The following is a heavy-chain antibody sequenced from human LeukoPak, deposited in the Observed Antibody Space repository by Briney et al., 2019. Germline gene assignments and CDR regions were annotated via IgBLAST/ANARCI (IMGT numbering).Heavy chain of an antibody. J-gene: IGHJ5*02. CDR3: AIHIVVVPAAKKKNWFDP. Sequence: SETLSLTCAVYGGAFSGYYWSWIRQPPGKGLEWIGEINHSGSTNYNPSLNSRVTISVDTSKNQFSLKLSSVTAADTVVYYCAIHIVVVPAAKKKNWFDPWGQGTLVTVSS. V-gene: IGHV4-34*01. CDR2: INHSGST. D-gene: IGHD2-2*01. CDR1: GGAFSGYY.